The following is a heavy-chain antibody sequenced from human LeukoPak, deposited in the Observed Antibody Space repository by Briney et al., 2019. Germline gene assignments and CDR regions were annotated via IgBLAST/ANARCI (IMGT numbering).Heavy chain of an antibody. CDR1: GFTFSTYA. CDR2: ISTNGGGT. Sequence: GGSLRLSCAASGFTFSTYAMHWVRQTPGKGLEYVSAISTNGGGTYYANSVKGRSTISRDNSKNTLYLQMGSLRAEDMAVYYCARYCSGVSCYSGYDYWGQGTLVTVSS. CDR3: ARYCSGVSCYSGYDY. J-gene: IGHJ4*02. V-gene: IGHV3-64*01. D-gene: IGHD2-15*01.